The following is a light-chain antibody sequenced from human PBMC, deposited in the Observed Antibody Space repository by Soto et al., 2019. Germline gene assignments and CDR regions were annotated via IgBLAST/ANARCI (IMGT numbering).Light chain of an antibody. CDR1: NIGSKS. Sequence: SYELTQPPSVSVAPGKTARITCGGNNIGSKSVHWYQQKQGQAPVLVIYYDSDRPSRIPERFSGSNSGNTATLTISRVEAGDEDDYYCQVWDSSSDHYVFGTGTKLTVL. CDR2: YDS. CDR3: QVWDSSSDHYV. V-gene: IGLV3-21*04. J-gene: IGLJ1*01.